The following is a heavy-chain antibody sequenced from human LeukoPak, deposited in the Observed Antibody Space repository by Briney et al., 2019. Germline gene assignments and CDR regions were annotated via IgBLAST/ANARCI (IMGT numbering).Heavy chain of an antibody. D-gene: IGHD2-15*01. CDR2: IWYGGSNK. CDR1: GFTFSSYG. CDR3: ARDYCSGGSCSDFDY. J-gene: IGHJ4*02. Sequence: GGSLRLSCAASGFTFSSYGMHWVRQAPGKGLEWVAVIWYGGSNKYYADSVKGRFTISRDNSKNTLYLQMNSLRAEDTAVYYCARDYCSGGSCSDFDYWGQGTLVTVSS. V-gene: IGHV3-33*01.